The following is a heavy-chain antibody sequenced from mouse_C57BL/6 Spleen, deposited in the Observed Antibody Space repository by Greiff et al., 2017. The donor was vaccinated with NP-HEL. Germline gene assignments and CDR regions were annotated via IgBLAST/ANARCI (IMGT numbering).Heavy chain of an antibody. CDR2: INPGSGGT. CDR3: ARPPTLYGSSYWFAY. Sequence: QVQLQQSGAELVRPGTSVKVSCKASGYAFTNYLIEWVKQRPGQGLEWIGVINPGSGGTNYNEKFKGKATLTADKSSSTAYMQLSSLTSEDSAVYFCARPPTLYGSSYWFAYWGQGTLVTVSA. CDR1: GYAFTNYL. J-gene: IGHJ3*01. D-gene: IGHD1-1*01. V-gene: IGHV1-54*01.